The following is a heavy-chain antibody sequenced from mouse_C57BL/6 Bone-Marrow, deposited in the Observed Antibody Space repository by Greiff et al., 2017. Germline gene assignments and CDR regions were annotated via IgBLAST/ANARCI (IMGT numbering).Heavy chain of an antibody. J-gene: IGHJ2*01. CDR1: GYTFTSYW. CDR2: IYPGSGST. CDR3: ARNPSAMVTYYFDY. D-gene: IGHD2-2*01. V-gene: IGHV1-55*01. Sequence: VQLQQPGAELVKPGASVKMSCKASGYTFTSYWITWVKQRPGQGLEWIGDIYPGSGSTNYNEKFKSKATLTVDTSSSTAYMQLSSLTSEDSAVYYCARNPSAMVTYYFDYWGQGTTLTVSS.